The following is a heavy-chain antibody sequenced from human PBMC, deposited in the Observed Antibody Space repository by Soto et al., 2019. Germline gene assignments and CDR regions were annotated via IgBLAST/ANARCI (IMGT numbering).Heavy chain of an antibody. CDR2: IKQDGSEK. CDR3: ARVYWFWIGDTGMFDY. D-gene: IGHD5-18*01. V-gene: IGHV3-7*01. J-gene: IGHJ4*02. CDR1: GFKFSSYW. Sequence: GGSLRLCCAASGFKFSSYWLSWVRPAPGTGVEWVANIKQDGSEKYYVDSVKGRFTIPRDNAKNSLYLQMNSLRAEDTAVYYCARVYWFWIGDTGMFDYWGQGTLVTVSS.